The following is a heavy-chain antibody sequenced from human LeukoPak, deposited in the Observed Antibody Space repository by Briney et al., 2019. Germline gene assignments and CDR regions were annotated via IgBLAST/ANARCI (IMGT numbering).Heavy chain of an antibody. CDR3: ARDDYGDYFDY. CDR1: GGSFSGYY. CDR2: INHSGST. J-gene: IGHJ4*02. V-gene: IGHV4-34*01. Sequence: SETLSLTCAVYGGSFSGYYWSWIRQPPGKGLEWIGEINHSGSTNYNPSLKSRVTISVDTSKNQFSLKLSSVTAADTAVYYCARDDYGDYFDYWGQGTLVTASS. D-gene: IGHD4-17*01.